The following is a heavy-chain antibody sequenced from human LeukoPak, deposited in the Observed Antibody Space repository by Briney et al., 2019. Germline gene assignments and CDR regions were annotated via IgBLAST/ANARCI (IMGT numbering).Heavy chain of an antibody. D-gene: IGHD3-3*01. CDR3: ARDAVDFSGWFDP. CDR2: IHYSGST. J-gene: IGHJ5*02. Sequence: SENLSLTCSVSGGSISSGGYFWSWIRQHPGKGLEWIGYIHYSGSTYYNPSLKSRISMSVDTSTNQFSLKLSSVTAADTAVYYCARDAVDFSGWFDPWGQGTLVTVSS. V-gene: IGHV4-31*03. CDR1: GGSISSGGYF.